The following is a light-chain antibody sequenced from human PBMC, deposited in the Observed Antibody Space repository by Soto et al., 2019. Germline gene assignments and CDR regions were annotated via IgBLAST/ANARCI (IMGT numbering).Light chain of an antibody. V-gene: IGLV2-23*01. CDR3: CSSAPESTYV. Sequence: QSVLTQPASVSESPGQSITISCTGTSSDVGSYEFVSWYQQYPGKAPKLMIYEGSKRPSGVSDRFSASTSGNAASLTISGLQADDEADYFCCSSAPESTYVCGAGTKVTVL. CDR2: EGS. CDR1: SSDVGSYEF. J-gene: IGLJ1*01.